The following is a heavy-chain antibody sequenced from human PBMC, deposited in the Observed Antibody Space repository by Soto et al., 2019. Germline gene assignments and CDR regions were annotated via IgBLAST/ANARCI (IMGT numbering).Heavy chain of an antibody. D-gene: IGHD3-22*01. CDR2: ISATGGTT. Sequence: PWGSMRLPCAASGFTFSSYAMSWVRQAQGKGLEWVSTISATGGTTYYADSVKGRFTVSRDNSNNTVYVLVSSLRADDTAVYYCAQDSVLVDTVIVVTTGYFDYWGHGAGVGVAS. J-gene: IGHJ4*01. V-gene: IGHV3-23*01. CDR3: AQDSVLVDTVIVVTTGYFDY. CDR1: GFTFSSYA.